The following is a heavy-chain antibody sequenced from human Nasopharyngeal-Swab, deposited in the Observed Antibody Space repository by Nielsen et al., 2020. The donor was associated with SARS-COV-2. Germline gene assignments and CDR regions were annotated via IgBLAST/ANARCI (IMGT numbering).Heavy chain of an antibody. J-gene: IGHJ6*03. D-gene: IGHD2-15*01. Sequence: ASVKVSCKASGYTFTSYDIKWVRQATGQGLEWMGWMNPNSGNTGYAQKFQGRVTMTRNTSISTAYMELSSLRSEDTAVYYCARAGVVVVAAKYYYYMDVWGKGTTVTVSS. CDR2: MNPNSGNT. CDR1: GYTFTSYD. V-gene: IGHV1-8*01. CDR3: ARAGVVVVAAKYYYYMDV.